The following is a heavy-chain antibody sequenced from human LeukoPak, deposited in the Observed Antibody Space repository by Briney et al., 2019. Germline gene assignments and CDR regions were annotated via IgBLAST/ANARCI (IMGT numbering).Heavy chain of an antibody. V-gene: IGHV3-7*01. Sequence: GGSLRLSCAASGFTFSKYWMSWVRQAPGKGLEWVANINHDGSETYYVDPVKGRFTISGDNAKNSLFLQMISLRAEDTAVYYCAREGIYGSSSPPGYWGQGTLVTVSS. J-gene: IGHJ4*02. CDR1: GFTFSKYW. CDR2: INHDGSET. D-gene: IGHD6-6*01. CDR3: AREGIYGSSSPPGY.